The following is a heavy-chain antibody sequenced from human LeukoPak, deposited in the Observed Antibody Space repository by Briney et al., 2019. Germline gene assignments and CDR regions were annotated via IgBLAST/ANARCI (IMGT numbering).Heavy chain of an antibody. Sequence: PSETLSLTCAVSGGSISSSSYYWGWIRQPPGKGLEWIGSIYYSGSTYYNPSLKSRVTISVDTSKNQFSLKLSSVTAADTAVYYCARDNSVSSSPPQNWFDPWGQGTLVTVSS. D-gene: IGHD6-6*01. V-gene: IGHV4-39*07. CDR1: GGSISSSSYY. CDR3: ARDNSVSSSPPQNWFDP. J-gene: IGHJ5*02. CDR2: IYYSGST.